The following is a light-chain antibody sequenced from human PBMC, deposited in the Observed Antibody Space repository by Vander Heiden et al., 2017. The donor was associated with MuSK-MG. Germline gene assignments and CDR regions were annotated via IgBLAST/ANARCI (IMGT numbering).Light chain of an antibody. CDR1: QSVSTY. V-gene: IGKV3-11*01. J-gene: IGKJ5*01. CDR2: DAS. Sequence: EIVLTQSPATLSLSPGERATLSCRASQSVSTYLAWYQQKAGQAPRLLIYDASDRAAGIPARFSGSGSGKNFTLTISSRAPEDFAVYYCQHHDNWPPFTFGQGTLLEIK. CDR3: QHHDNWPPFT.